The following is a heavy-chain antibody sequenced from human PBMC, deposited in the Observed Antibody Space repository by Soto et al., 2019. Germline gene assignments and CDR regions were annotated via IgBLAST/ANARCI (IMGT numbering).Heavy chain of an antibody. CDR3: ARALSWLELPGY. D-gene: IGHD1-7*01. CDR2: INHSGST. CDR1: GGSFSGYY. V-gene: IGHV4-34*01. Sequence: QVQLQQWGAGLLKPSETLSLTCAVYGGSFSGYYWSWIRQPPGKGLEWIGEINHSGSTNYNPSLRSRVTISVDTSKNQFSLKLSSVTAADTAVYYCARALSWLELPGYWGQGTLVTVSA. J-gene: IGHJ4*02.